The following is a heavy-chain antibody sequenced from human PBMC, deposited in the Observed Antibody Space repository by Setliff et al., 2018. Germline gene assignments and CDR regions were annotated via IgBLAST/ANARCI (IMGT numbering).Heavy chain of an antibody. CDR3: VREGVDSRSSTDYRYYMDV. V-gene: IGHV1-18*01. D-gene: IGHD3-22*01. Sequence: ASVKVSCKTSGYTFNTFGISWVRRAPGQGLDWMGWISPYYGSTDYAQKFQGRVTVTTDTSTSTAYMELRSLRSDDTAVYYCVREGVDSRSSTDYRYYMDVWGKGTTVTVSS. CDR1: GYTFNTFG. J-gene: IGHJ6*03. CDR2: ISPYYGST.